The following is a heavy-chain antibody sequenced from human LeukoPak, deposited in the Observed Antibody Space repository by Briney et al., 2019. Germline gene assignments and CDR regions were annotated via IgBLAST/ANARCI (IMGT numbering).Heavy chain of an antibody. CDR3: ASVDAMVRGVIVAFDI. Sequence: PGGSLRLSCAASGFTFSSYSMNWVRQAPGKGLEWVSSISSSSSYIYYADSVKGRFNISRDNAKNSLYLQMNSLRAEDTAVYYCASVDAMVRGVIVAFDIWGQGTMVTVSS. D-gene: IGHD3-10*01. CDR2: ISSSSSYI. J-gene: IGHJ3*02. CDR1: GFTFSSYS. V-gene: IGHV3-21*01.